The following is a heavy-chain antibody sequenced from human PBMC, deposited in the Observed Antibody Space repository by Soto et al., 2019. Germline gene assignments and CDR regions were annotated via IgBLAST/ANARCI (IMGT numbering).Heavy chain of an antibody. CDR1: GGTFNSYT. V-gene: IGHV1-69*02. CDR2: IIPILGIA. D-gene: IGHD5-12*01. CDR3: ANIVATTELDY. Sequence: QVQLVQSGAEVKKPGSSVKVSCKASGGTFNSYTISWVRQAPGQGLEWMGRIIPILGIANYAQKFQGRVTITADKSTSTAYMELSSLRSEDTAVYYCANIVATTELDYWGQGTLVTVSS. J-gene: IGHJ4*02.